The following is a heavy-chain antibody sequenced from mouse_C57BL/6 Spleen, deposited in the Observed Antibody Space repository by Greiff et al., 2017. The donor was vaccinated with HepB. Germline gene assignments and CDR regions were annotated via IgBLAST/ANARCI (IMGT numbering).Heavy chain of an antibody. CDR3: ARRGYSDFDY. CDR2: IDPSDSYT. CDR1: GYTFTSYW. V-gene: IGHV1-69*01. J-gene: IGHJ2*01. Sequence: QVQLQQSGAELVMPGASVKLSCKASGYTFTSYWMHWVKQRPGQGLEWIGEIDPSDSYTNYNQKFKGKSTLTVDKSSSTAYMQLSSLTSEDSAVYYCARRGYSDFDYWGQGTTLTVSS. D-gene: IGHD2-12*01.